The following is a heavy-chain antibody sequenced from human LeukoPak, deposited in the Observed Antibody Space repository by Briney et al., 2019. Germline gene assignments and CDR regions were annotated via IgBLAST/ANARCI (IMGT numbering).Heavy chain of an antibody. CDR1: GYTFTGYY. Sequence: ASVKVSCKASGYTFTGYYMHWVRQAPGQGLEWMGWINPNSGGTNYAQKFQGRVTMTRDTSISTAYMELSRLRSDDTAVYYCARSGYSSSLDAFDIWGQGTMVTVSS. J-gene: IGHJ3*02. D-gene: IGHD6-13*01. V-gene: IGHV1-2*02. CDR3: ARSGYSSSLDAFDI. CDR2: INPNSGGT.